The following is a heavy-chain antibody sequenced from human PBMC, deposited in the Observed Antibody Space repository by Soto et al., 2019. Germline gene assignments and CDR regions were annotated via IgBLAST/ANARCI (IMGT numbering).Heavy chain of an antibody. CDR2: ISGFGDST. CDR3: AKDAVVVVPAVIRNWFDP. V-gene: IGHV3-23*01. Sequence: GGSLRLSCAASVFSFSSYGMSWVRQAPGKGLEWVSGISGFGDSTFYADSVKGRFTISRDNSENTLYLQMNSLRAEDTAVYFCAKDAVVVVPAVIRNWFDPWGQGTQVTVSS. D-gene: IGHD2-2*01. CDR1: VFSFSSYG. J-gene: IGHJ5*02.